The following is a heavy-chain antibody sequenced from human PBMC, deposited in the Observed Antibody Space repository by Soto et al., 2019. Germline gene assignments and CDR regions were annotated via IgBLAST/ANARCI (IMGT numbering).Heavy chain of an antibody. D-gene: IGHD6-13*01. CDR2: ISYDGSNK. J-gene: IGHJ4*02. Sequence: GGSLRLSCAASGFTFSTYGMHWVRQAPGKGLEWVAVISYDGSNKYYADSVKGRFTISRDNSKNTLYLQMNSLRAEDTAVHYCAKPMSSWTHVDYWGQGTLVTVSS. CDR1: GFTFSTYG. V-gene: IGHV3-30*18. CDR3: AKPMSSWTHVDY.